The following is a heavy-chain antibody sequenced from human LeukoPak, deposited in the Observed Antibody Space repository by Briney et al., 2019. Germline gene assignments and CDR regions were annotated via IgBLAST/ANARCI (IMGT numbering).Heavy chain of an antibody. V-gene: IGHV3-9*01. D-gene: IGHD1-7*01. CDR3: ARDGGGLGTTFDY. Sequence: GGSLRLSCAASGFTFDDYAMHWVRQAPGKGLEWVSGISWNSGSIGYADSVKGRFTISRDNAKNSLYLQMNSLGAEDTAVYYCARDGGGLGTTFDYWGQGTLVTVSS. CDR2: ISWNSGSI. CDR1: GFTFDDYA. J-gene: IGHJ4*02.